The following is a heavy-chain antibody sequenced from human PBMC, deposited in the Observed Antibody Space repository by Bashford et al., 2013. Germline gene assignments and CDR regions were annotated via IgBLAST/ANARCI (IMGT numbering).Heavy chain of an antibody. CDR3: ARETARRGYSSDY. Sequence: SSETLSLTCTVSGGSISSGGYYWSWIRQHPGKGLEWIGYIYYSGSTYYNPSLKSRVTISVDTSKNQFSLKLSSVTAADTAVYYCARETARRGYSSDYWGQGTLVTVSS. D-gene: IGHD5-18*01. J-gene: IGHJ4*02. V-gene: IGHV4-31*03. CDR1: GGSISSGGYY. CDR2: IYYSGST.